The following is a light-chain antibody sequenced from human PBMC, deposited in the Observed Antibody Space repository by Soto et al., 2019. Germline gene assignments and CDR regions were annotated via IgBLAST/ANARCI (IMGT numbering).Light chain of an antibody. J-gene: IGKJ1*01. CDR3: QQYGSSPQT. V-gene: IGKV3-20*01. CDR2: GAS. CDR1: QSVSNNY. Sequence: EIVLTQSPGTLSLSPGERVTLSCRASQSVSNNYLAWYLQKPGQAPRLLIYGASSRATGIPDRFSASGSGTDFSLTISRLEPEDFAVYYCQQYGSSPQTFGQGTKVDIK.